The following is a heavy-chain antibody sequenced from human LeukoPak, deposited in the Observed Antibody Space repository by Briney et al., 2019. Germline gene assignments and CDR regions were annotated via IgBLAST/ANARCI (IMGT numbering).Heavy chain of an antibody. CDR1: GGSISSYY. CDR3: ARDIGTPYYYDSSGYYSGWFDP. CDR2: IYYSGST. V-gene: IGHV4-59*01. Sequence: SETLSLTCTVSGGSISSYYWSWIRQPPGKGLEWIGYIYYSGSTNYNPSLKSRVTMSVDTSKKQFSLKLRSVTDADTAVYYCARDIGTPYYYDSSGYYSGWFDPWGQGTLVTVSS. D-gene: IGHD3-22*01. J-gene: IGHJ5*02.